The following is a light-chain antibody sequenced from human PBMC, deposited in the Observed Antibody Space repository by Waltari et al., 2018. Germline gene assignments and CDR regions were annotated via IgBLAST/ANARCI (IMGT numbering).Light chain of an antibody. J-gene: IGLJ2*01. V-gene: IGLV3-21*02. CDR3: QVWDASGDQAV. CDR2: DDS. CDR1: NIGTLN. Sequence: SFVLTQSPSISVAPGQTARISCGGDNIGTLNVHWYQQKPGQAPVLVLFDDSDRPSGIPERFSGSNSGDTATLTISGVEAGDEADYFCQVWDASGDQAVFGGGTKLTVL.